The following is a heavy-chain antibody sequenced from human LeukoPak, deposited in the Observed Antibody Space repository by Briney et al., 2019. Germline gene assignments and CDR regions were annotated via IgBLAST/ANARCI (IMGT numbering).Heavy chain of an antibody. D-gene: IGHD3-10*01. CDR3: ARGYYGSGSHCCHMDV. CDR2: IQNSGTT. V-gene: IGHV4-39*02. Sequence: SETLSLTCSVSGGSISSSSHYWGWIRQPPGKGLEWIGSIQNSGTTHYNPALKSRVTLSVDTSNNHFSLRLNSVTAADTAVYYCARGYYGSGSHCCHMDVWGKGTTITVS. J-gene: IGHJ6*03. CDR1: GGSISSSSHY.